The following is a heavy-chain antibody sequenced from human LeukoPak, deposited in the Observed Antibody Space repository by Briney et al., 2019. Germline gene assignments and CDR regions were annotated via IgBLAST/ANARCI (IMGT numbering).Heavy chain of an antibody. V-gene: IGHV3-7*01. CDR1: GFIFSIYW. J-gene: IGHJ4*02. Sequence: GGSLRLSCAASGFIFSIYWMTWVRQAPGKGLEWVANVKLSGSEGDYVDSVKGRFTISRDNAKNSLYLQMNSLRADDTAVYYCARHSNGYFDYWGQGTLVTVSS. CDR2: VKLSGSEG. D-gene: IGHD2-8*01. CDR3: ARHSNGYFDY.